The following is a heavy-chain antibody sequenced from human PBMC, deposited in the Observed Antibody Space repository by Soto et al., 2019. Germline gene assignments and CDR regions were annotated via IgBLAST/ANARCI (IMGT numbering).Heavy chain of an antibody. CDR1: GYTVTEVS. V-gene: IGHV1-24*01. D-gene: IGHD3-22*01. CDR2: FDPEDGET. J-gene: IGHJ1*01. CDR3: ATDPPLYYYDSSGYRKYFQH. Sequence: SVEVSCSFTGYTVTEVSMHWVRQAPGKGLEWMGGFDPEDGETIYAQKFQGRVTMTEDTSTDTAYMELSSLRSEDTAVYYCATDPPLYYYDSSGYRKYFQHWGQGTLVTVS.